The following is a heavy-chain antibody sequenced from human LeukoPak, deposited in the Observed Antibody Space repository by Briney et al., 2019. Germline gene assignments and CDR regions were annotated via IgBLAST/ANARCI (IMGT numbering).Heavy chain of an antibody. D-gene: IGHD2/OR15-2a*01. J-gene: IGHJ5*02. V-gene: IGHV5-51*01. CDR1: GYTFRCYW. CDR3: ARGTHSNSDWFDP. CDR2: IYPGDSDV. Sequence: GESLRISCKGIGYTFRCYWIAWIRQVPGKGLEWMGIIYPGDSDVRYNPSFRGQVTISADKSIDTTYVQWRSLKASDTAMYYCARGTHSNSDWFDPWGQGTLVTVSS.